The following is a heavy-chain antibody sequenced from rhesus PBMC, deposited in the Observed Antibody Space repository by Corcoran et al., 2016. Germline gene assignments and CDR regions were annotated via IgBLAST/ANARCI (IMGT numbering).Heavy chain of an antibody. CDR3: ARDDGYNGNRLDF. CDR1: GFSFTRHS. J-gene: IGHJ4*01. V-gene: IGHV1-180*01. Sequence: QVQLVQSGSEIRQPGASVRLSCQTSGFSFTRHSIHWIRQAPGQGLEWIGLIAPNKGKKECAQIVQDRGSMTTDTYTGTGYMELSSLRSEDTALYYCARDDGYNGNRLDFWGQGVLVTVSS. CDR2: IAPNKGKK. D-gene: IGHD5-30*01.